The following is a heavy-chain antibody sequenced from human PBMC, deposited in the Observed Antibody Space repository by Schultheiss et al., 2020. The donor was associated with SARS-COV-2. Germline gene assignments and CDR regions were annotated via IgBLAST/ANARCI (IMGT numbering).Heavy chain of an antibody. V-gene: IGHV4-39*01. CDR2: IYYSGST. CDR1: GGSISSSSYY. CDR3: ARLVKELDLKYYYHYYYMDV. J-gene: IGHJ6*03. D-gene: IGHD1-7*01. Sequence: SETLSLTCTVSGGSISSSSYYWGWIRQHPGKGLEWIGYIYYSGSTYYNPSLKSRVTISVDTSKNQFSLKLSSVTAADTAVYYCARLVKELDLKYYYHYYYMDVWGKGTTVTVSS.